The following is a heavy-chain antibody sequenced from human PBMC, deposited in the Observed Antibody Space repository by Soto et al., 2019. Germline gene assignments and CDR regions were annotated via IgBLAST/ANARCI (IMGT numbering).Heavy chain of an antibody. CDR2: ISAYNGNT. Sequence: ASVKVSCKASGYTFTSYGISWVRQAPGQGLEWMGWISAYNGNTNYAQKLQGRVTMTTDTSTSTAYMELRSLRSDDTAVYYCARAYGDSSPGYHYYGMDVWGQGTTVTVSS. CDR1: GYTFTSYG. D-gene: IGHD4-17*01. V-gene: IGHV1-18*01. CDR3: ARAYGDSSPGYHYYGMDV. J-gene: IGHJ6*02.